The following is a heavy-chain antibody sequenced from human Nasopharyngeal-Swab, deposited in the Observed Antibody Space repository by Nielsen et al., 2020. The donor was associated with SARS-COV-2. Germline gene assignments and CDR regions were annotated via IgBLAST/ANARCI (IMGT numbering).Heavy chain of an antibody. V-gene: IGHV3-21*01. D-gene: IGHD3-22*01. CDR1: GFTFNNYN. CDR3: ARDYYDSSGYFHDAFDI. CDR2: ISSSSSYI. J-gene: IGHJ3*02. Sequence: GESLKISCAASGFTFNNYNFNWVRQAPGKGLEWVSSISSSSSYIYYADSVKGRFTISRDNAKNTLYLQMNSLRAEDTAVYYCARDYYDSSGYFHDAFDIWGQGTMVTVSS.